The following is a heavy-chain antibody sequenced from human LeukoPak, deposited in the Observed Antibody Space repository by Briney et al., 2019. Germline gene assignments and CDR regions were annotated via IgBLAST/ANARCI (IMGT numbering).Heavy chain of an antibody. CDR3: TTAVAGTIVVDS. V-gene: IGHV3-15*01. Sequence: PGGSLRLSCAASGFTFGNVWMSWVRQAPGKGLEWVGRIKSKTDGGTTDYAAPVKGRFTISRDDSKNTLFLEMNSLKTEDTAVYYCTTAVAGTIVVDSWGQGTLVTVSS. CDR1: GFTFGNVW. D-gene: IGHD6-19*01. CDR2: IKSKTDGGTT. J-gene: IGHJ4*02.